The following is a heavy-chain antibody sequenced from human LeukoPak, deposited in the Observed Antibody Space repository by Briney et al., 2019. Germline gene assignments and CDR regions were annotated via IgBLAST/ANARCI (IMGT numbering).Heavy chain of an antibody. CDR1: GYSISSGYY. Sequence: PSETLSLTCTVSGYSISSGYYWGWIRQPPGKGLEWIGSIYHSGSTYYTPSLKSRFTISVDTSKNQFSLKLSSVTAADTAVYYCARSRSTRGWYWGYYFDYWGQGTLVTDSS. J-gene: IGHJ4*02. D-gene: IGHD6-19*01. CDR2: IYHSGST. V-gene: IGHV4-38-2*02. CDR3: ARSRSTRGWYWGYYFDY.